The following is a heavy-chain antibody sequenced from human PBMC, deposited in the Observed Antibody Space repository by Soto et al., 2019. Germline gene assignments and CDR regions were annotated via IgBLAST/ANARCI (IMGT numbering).Heavy chain of an antibody. CDR2: ISSSGSTI. V-gene: IGHV3-48*03. D-gene: IGHD1-20*01. CDR3: ARDAAITGNIVN. CDR1: GFTFSSYE. J-gene: IGHJ4*01. Sequence: GVSLRLSCAASGFTFSSYEMNWVRQAPGKGLEWVSYISSSGSTIKYADSVKGRFTISRDNAKNSLYLQMNSLRAEDTAVFYCARDAAITGNIVNWGQGTLVTVSS.